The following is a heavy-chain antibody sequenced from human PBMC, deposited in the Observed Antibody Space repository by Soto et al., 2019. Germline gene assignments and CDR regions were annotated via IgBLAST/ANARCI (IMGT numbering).Heavy chain of an antibody. V-gene: IGHV3-43*01. J-gene: IGHJ4*02. CDR1: GFTFDDYT. D-gene: IGHD6-6*01. Sequence: VQLVESGGVVVQPGGSLRLSCAASGFTFDDYTMHWVRQAPGKGLEWVSLISWDGGSTYYADSVKGRFTISRDNSKNSLYLQMNSLRTEDTALYYCAKDSSSSDTYFDYWGQGTLVTVSS. CDR2: ISWDGGST. CDR3: AKDSSSSDTYFDY.